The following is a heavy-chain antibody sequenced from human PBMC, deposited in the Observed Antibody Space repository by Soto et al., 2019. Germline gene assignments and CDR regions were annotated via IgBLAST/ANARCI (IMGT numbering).Heavy chain of an antibody. J-gene: IGHJ4*01. V-gene: IGHV3-30-3*01. Sequence: QVQLVESGGGVVQPGRSLRLSCAASGFTFSSYAMHWVRQAPGKGLEWVAVISYDGSNKYYADSVKGRFTISRDNSKNTLYLQMNSLRGEDTAVYYCAREPDYSFDYWGHGTLVTVSS. D-gene: IGHD4-4*01. CDR2: ISYDGSNK. CDR3: AREPDYSFDY. CDR1: GFTFSSYA.